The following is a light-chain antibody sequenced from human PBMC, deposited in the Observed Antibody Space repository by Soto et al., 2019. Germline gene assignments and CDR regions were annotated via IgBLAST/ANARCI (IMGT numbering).Light chain of an antibody. Sequence: SGLTQPASVSGAPGQAITISCTGTSSDVGGYNYVSWYQQHPGKAPKLMIYDVSNRPSGVSNRFSGSESGNTASLTISGLQAEDEADYYCSSYTSSSTDYVFGTGTKVTVL. J-gene: IGLJ1*01. CDR3: SSYTSSSTDYV. V-gene: IGLV2-14*01. CDR2: DVS. CDR1: SSDVGGYNY.